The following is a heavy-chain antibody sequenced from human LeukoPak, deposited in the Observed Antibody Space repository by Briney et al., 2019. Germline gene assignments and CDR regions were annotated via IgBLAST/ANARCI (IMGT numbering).Heavy chain of an antibody. CDR3: AREDYDILTGYQYNWFDP. Sequence: GASVKVSCKASGYTFTSYDINWVRQATGQGLEWMGWMNPNSGNTGYAQKFQGRVTMTRNTSISTAYMELSSLRSEDTAVYYCAREDYDILTGYQYNWFDPWGQGTLVTVSS. V-gene: IGHV1-8*02. CDR2: MNPNSGNT. J-gene: IGHJ5*02. CDR1: GYTFTSYD. D-gene: IGHD3-9*01.